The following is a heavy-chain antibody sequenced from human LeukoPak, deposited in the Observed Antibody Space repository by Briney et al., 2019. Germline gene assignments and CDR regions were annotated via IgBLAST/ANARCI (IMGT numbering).Heavy chain of an antibody. CDR3: TRAEGLGPGAHFDQ. CDR1: GFSLRRFY. Sequence: GGSQRLSCAASGFSLRRFYISWVRQTPGKALEWISYIPTSGISVQYADSVRGRFTASRDDAMNSLHLQMDSLRVEDTAVYYCTRAEGLGPGAHFDQWGQGALVIVSS. CDR2: IPTSGISV. V-gene: IGHV3-11*01. J-gene: IGHJ4*02.